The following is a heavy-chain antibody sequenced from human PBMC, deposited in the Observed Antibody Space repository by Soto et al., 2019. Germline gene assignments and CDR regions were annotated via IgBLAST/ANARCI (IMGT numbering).Heavy chain of an antibody. V-gene: IGHV4-31*03. Sequence: SETLSLTCTVSGVSVSTGGYFWTWIRQHPGKGLEWIGNIYYSGMTYYNPSLRGRVSISLDPSESQFSLKLNSVTAADTAVYYCARAYSGHGYSYGKFDYWGQGALVTVSS. CDR3: ARAYSGHGYSYGKFDY. D-gene: IGHD5-18*01. CDR2: IYYSGMT. CDR1: GVSVSTGGYF. J-gene: IGHJ4*02.